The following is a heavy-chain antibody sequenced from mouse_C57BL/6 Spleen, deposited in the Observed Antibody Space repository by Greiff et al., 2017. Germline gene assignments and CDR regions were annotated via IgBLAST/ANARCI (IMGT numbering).Heavy chain of an antibody. J-gene: IGHJ3*01. Sequence: QVQLQQPGAELVRPGSSVTLSCKASGYTFTSYWLDWVKQRPGQGLEWIGNIYPSDSETHYNQKFKDKATLTVDKSSSTAYMQLSSLTSEDSAVYYCARWEGQSRFAYWGQGTLVTVSA. CDR1: GYTFTSYW. V-gene: IGHV1-61*01. CDR3: ARWEGQSRFAY. CDR2: IYPSDSET. D-gene: IGHD3-3*01.